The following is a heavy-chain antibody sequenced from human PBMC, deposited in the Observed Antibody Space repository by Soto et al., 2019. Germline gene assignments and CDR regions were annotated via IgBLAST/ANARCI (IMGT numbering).Heavy chain of an antibody. J-gene: IGHJ6*02. CDR1: GGSISSGGYY. Sequence: SETLSLTCTVSGGSISSGGYYWSWIRQHPGKGLEWIGYIYYSGSTYYNPSLKSRVTISVDTSKNQFSLKLSSVTAADTAVYYCARVRRITTKRHYYYYYGMDVWGQGTTVTVSS. CDR3: ARVRRITTKRHYYYYYGMDV. V-gene: IGHV4-31*03. CDR2: IYYSGST. D-gene: IGHD3-16*01.